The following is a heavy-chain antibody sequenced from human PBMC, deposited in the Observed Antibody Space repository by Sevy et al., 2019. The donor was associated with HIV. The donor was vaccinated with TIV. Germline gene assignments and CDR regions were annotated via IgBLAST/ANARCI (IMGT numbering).Heavy chain of an antibody. J-gene: IGHJ6*03. V-gene: IGHV5-51*01. CDR1: GYSFTSYW. D-gene: IGHD5-12*01. CDR2: IYPGDSDT. Sequence: GESLKISCKGSGYSFTSYWIGWVRQMPGKGLEWMGIIYPGDSDTRYSPSFQGQVTISADKSIGPAYLQWSSLKASDTAMYYCARRGTDIMATTKVAASTYYYYYYMDVWGKGTTVTVSS. CDR3: ARRGTDIMATTKVAASTYYYYYYMDV.